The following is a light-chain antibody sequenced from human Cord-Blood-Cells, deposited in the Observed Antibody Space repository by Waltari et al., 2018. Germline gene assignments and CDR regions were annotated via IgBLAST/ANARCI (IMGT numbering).Light chain of an antibody. J-gene: IGKJ2*01. CDR3: QQYNSYST. CDR2: KAS. V-gene: IGKV1-5*03. CDR1: QSISSW. Sequence: DIHLPQSPSTLSASVGASVTITCRASQSISSWLAGYRQKPGKAPKLLIYKASSLESGVPSRFSGSGSGTEFTLTISSLQPDDFATYYCQQYNSYSTFGQGTKLEIK.